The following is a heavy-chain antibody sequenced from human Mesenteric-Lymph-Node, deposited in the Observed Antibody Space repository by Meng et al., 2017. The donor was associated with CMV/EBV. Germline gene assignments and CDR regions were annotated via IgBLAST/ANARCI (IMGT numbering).Heavy chain of an antibody. J-gene: IGHJ6*02. Sequence: GESLKISCAASGFTFSSYWMSWVRQAPGKGLEWVANIKQDGSGKYYVDSVKGRFTISRDNAKDSLYLQMNSLRAEDTAVYYCARDRRVVEGDYYYYYGMDVWGQGTTVTVSS. V-gene: IGHV3-7*01. CDR2: IKQDGSGK. CDR3: ARDRRVVEGDYYYYYGMDV. D-gene: IGHD2-15*01. CDR1: GFTFSSYW.